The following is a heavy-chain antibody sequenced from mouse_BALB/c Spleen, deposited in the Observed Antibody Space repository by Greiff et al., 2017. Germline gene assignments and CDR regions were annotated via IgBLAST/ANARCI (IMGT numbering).Heavy chain of an antibody. CDR1: GFTFNTYA. D-gene: IGHD1-1*01. Sequence: EVQLQESGGGLVQPKGSLKLSCAASGFTFNTYAMNWVRQAPGKGLEWVARIRSKSNNYATYYADSVKDRFTISRDDSQSMLYLQMNNLKTEDTAMYYCVRHYYYGTYWGQGTLVTVSA. CDR2: IRSKSNNYAT. J-gene: IGHJ3*01. CDR3: VRHYYYGTY. V-gene: IGHV10-1*02.